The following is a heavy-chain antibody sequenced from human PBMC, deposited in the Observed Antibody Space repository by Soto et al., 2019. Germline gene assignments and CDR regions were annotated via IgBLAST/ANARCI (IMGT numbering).Heavy chain of an antibody. Sequence: VQLVESGGGVVQPGRSLRLSCAPSGFTFSTYHIHWVRQAPDKGLEWVAVVWHAGSKEFYADSVKGRFTIARDNAKNTLFLQMNSLRAEDTAVYFCAGDLSPSGYDRPPSLDRWGQGTLGTVSS. CDR2: VWHAGSKE. CDR1: GFTFSTYH. CDR3: AGDLSPSGYDRPPSLDR. V-gene: IGHV3-33*01. J-gene: IGHJ4*02. D-gene: IGHD5-12*01.